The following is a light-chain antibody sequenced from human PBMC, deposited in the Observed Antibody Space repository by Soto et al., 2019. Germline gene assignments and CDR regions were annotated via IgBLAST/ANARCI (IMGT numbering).Light chain of an antibody. J-gene: IGLJ1*01. V-gene: IGLV2-8*01. CDR2: EVS. CDR1: SIDVVGYNY. CDR3: SSYAGSVYV. Sequence: QSVLTQPPSASRSPGQSITLSRTGKSIDVVGYNYVSWYQQHPGKAPKLMIYEVSKRPSGVPDRFSGSKSGNTASLTVSGLQAEDEADYYCSSYAGSVYVFGTGTKVTVL.